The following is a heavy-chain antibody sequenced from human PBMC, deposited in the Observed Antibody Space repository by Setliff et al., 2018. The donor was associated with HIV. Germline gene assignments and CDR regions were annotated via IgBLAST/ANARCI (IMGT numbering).Heavy chain of an antibody. J-gene: IGHJ5*01. D-gene: IGHD6-6*01. CDR2: ISGTATTI. CDR3: ARDPRTDSSYAWFDS. CDR1: GFTFSSSW. Sequence: GESLKISCAASGFTFSSSWMSWIRQAPGKGLEWVSSISGTATTIYSADSMKGRLTISRDNAKNSLYLQMTSLRAEDTALYFCARDPRTDSSYAWFDSWGQGTLVTVSS. V-gene: IGHV3-48*03.